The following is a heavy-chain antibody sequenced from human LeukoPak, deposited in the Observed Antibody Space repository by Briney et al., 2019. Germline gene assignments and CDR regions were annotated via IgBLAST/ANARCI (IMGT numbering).Heavy chain of an antibody. V-gene: IGHV3-23*01. J-gene: IGHJ4*02. Sequence: PGGSLRLSCAASGFTFSSYAMSWVRQAPGKGLEWVSAISGSGGSTYYADSVKGRFTISRDNSKNTLYLQMNSLRAEDTAVYYCVPTPYYVDTAMVGAFDYWGQGTLVTVSS. CDR3: VPTPYYVDTAMVGAFDY. CDR2: ISGSGGST. D-gene: IGHD5-18*01. CDR1: GFTFSSYA.